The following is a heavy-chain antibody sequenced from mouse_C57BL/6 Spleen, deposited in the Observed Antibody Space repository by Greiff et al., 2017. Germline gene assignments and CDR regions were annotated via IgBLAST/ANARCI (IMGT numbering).Heavy chain of an antibody. CDR3: ARSDDYYSSGFAY. J-gene: IGHJ3*01. Sequence: VQLQQSGPELVKPGASVKISCKASGYSFTDYNMNWVKQSPGQGLEWIGVINPHYGTTSYNQKFKGKATLTVDQSSSTAYMQLNSLTSEDSAVYYCARSDDYYSSGFAYWGQGTLVTVSA. D-gene: IGHD2-3*01. CDR1: GYSFTDYN. CDR2: INPHYGTT. V-gene: IGHV1-39*01.